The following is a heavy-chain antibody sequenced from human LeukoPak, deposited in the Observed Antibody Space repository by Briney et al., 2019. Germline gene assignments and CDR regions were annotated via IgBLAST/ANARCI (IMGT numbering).Heavy chain of an antibody. CDR1: GGSISSSNW. CDR2: IYHSGST. Sequence: PSETLSLTCAVSGGSISSSNWWSWVRQPPGKGLEWIGEIYHSGSTNYNPSLKSRVTISVDKSKNQFSLKLSSVTAADTAVYYCARYYGSGKLYWFDPWGQGTLVTVPS. J-gene: IGHJ5*02. D-gene: IGHD3-10*01. V-gene: IGHV4-4*02. CDR3: ARYYGSGKLYWFDP.